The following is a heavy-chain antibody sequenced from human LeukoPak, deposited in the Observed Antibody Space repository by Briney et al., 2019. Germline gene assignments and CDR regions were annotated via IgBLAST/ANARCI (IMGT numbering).Heavy chain of an antibody. CDR2: INHSGST. CDR1: GGSFSGYY. V-gene: IGHV4-34*01. CDR3: ARDHYDILTGYYTAY. D-gene: IGHD3-9*01. J-gene: IGHJ4*02. Sequence: PSETLSLTCAVYGGSFSGYYWSWIRQPPGKGLEWIGEINHSGSTNYNPSLKSRVTISVDTSKNQFSLKLSSVTAADTAVYYCARDHYDILTGYYTAYWGQGTLVTVSS.